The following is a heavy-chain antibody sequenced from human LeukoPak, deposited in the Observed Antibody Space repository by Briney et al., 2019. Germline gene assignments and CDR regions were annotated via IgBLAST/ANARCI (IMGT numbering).Heavy chain of an antibody. V-gene: IGHV3-23*01. CDR1: GFTFSSYA. D-gene: IGHD6-19*01. CDR3: AKEIAVSGQGVFDY. Sequence: PGGSLRLSCAASGFTFSSYAMSWVRQSPGKGLEWVSAIFGSGSNTFYADSVKGRFTISRDNPRNTLFLQMNSLRAEDTAVYYCAKEIAVSGQGVFDYWGQGTLVTVSS. J-gene: IGHJ4*02. CDR2: IFGSGSNT.